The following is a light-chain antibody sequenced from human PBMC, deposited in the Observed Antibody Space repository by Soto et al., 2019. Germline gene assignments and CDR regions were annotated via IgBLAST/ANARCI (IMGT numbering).Light chain of an antibody. CDR1: QTVSSSF. J-gene: IGKJ3*01. CDR3: HQYGGSPPFT. Sequence: EIVLTQSPGTLSVSPGERATLSCRASQTVSSSFLSWYQQKPGQAPRLVISGTSNRATGIPDRFSGSGSGRDFTLTISGLDPEDFAVYYCHQYGGSPPFTFGHGNRVDVK. CDR2: GTS. V-gene: IGKV3-20*01.